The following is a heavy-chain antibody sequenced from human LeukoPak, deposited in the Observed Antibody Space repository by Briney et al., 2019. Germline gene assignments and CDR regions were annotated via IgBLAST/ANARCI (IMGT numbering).Heavy chain of an antibody. J-gene: IGHJ5*02. CDR3: AKSDWFDP. CDR2: NKYDGSES. V-gene: IGHV3-74*01. CDR1: GFTLSGHW. Sequence: GGSLRLSCAASGFTLSGHWMHWFRQPPGKGLAWVSRNKYDGSESYYADSVKGRFTISRDNAKNALYLQMNSLRVEDTAVYYCAKSDWFDPWGQGTLVTVSS.